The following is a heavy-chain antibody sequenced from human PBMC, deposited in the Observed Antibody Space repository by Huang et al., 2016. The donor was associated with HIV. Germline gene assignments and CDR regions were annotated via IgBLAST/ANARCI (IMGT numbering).Heavy chain of an antibody. V-gene: IGHV1-8*01. CDR2: MNPATGKT. CDR3: VRGGGGGSGRYLGS. Sequence: INHDITWVRQGTGQGLEWMGWMNPATGKTGYAQKFQGRLTMTRDATINTAYMDLTGLASEDTAFYYGVRGGGGGSGRYLGSWGQGTLVTVSP. CDR1: INHD. D-gene: IGHD3-10*01. J-gene: IGHJ5*02.